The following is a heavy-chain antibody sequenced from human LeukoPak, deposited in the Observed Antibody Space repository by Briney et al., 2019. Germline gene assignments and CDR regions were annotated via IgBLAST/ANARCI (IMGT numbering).Heavy chain of an antibody. CDR3: ARGVLPGTIQWSLDY. CDR2: IKPDGSEK. D-gene: IGHD2-2*02. Sequence: PGGSLRLSCAASGFTFSNYYMTWVRQPPGKGLEWVANIKPDGSEKECVDSVKGRFTISRDNARNSLYLQMDSLRAEDTAVYYCARGVLPGTIQWSLDYWGQGALVTVSS. CDR1: GFTFSNYY. J-gene: IGHJ4*02. V-gene: IGHV3-7*01.